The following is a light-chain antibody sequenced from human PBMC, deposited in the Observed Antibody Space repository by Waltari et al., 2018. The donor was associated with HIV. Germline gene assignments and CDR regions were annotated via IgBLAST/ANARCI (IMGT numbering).Light chain of an antibody. J-gene: IGLJ1*01. CDR2: DVS. CDR3: CSYAGSYTLYV. V-gene: IGLV2-11*01. Sequence: QPALPHPRSVSGSPGPSVTISCSGTSSDFGGSNYVTWYQQNPGKAPKLMISDVSRRPSGVPDRFSGSKSGNTASLTISGLQAEDEADYYCCSYAGSYTLYVFGTGTKVTVL. CDR1: SSDFGGSNY.